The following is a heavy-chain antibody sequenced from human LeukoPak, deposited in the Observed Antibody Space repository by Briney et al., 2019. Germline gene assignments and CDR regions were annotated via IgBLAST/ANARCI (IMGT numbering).Heavy chain of an antibody. V-gene: IGHV4-30-2*01. J-gene: IGHJ3*02. D-gene: IGHD1-26*01. CDR3: AREIGIVGATSGAFDI. CDR2: INHSGST. CDR1: GGSISSGGYS. Sequence: PSETLSLTCAVSGGSISSGGYSWSWIRQPPGKGLEWIGYINHSGSTNYNPSLKSRVTISVDTSKNQFSLKLSSVTAADTAVYYCAREIGIVGATSGAFDIWGQGTMVTVSS.